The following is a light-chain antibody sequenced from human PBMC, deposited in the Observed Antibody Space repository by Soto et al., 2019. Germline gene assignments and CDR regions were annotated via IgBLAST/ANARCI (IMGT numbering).Light chain of an antibody. CDR2: EVS. CDR3: SSFTSSSTQV. V-gene: IGLV2-14*01. J-gene: IGLJ2*01. CDR1: SSDVGGYNY. Sequence: QSVLTQPASVSGSPGQSITISCTGSSSDVGGYNYVSWYQQHPGKAPKLMIYEVSNWPSGVSNRFSGSKSGNTASLTISGLQAEDEADYYCSSFTSSSTQVFGGGTKLTVL.